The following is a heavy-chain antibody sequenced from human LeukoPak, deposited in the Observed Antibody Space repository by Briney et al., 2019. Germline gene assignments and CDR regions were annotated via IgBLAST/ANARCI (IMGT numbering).Heavy chain of an antibody. D-gene: IGHD3-3*01. V-gene: IGHV3-23*01. Sequence: GGSLRLSCEASGFTFNNYAMSWVRQAPGKGLEWVSVISGSGGSTYYADSVKGRFTISRDNSKNTLYLQMNSLRAEDMAVYYCAITIFGVVPIDYWGQGTLVTVSS. CDR3: AITIFGVVPIDY. J-gene: IGHJ4*02. CDR2: ISGSGGST. CDR1: GFTFNNYA.